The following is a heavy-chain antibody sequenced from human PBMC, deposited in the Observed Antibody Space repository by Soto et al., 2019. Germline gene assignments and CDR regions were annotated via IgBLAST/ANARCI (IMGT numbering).Heavy chain of an antibody. V-gene: IGHV3-66*01. CDR3: SRGLRCYGYFDY. J-gene: IGHJ4*02. CDR2: IYSGGST. Sequence: EVQLVESGGGLVQPGGSLRLSCAASGFAVSSSYMSWVRQAPGKGLEWVSVIYSGGSTYYADSVKGRFTISRDNSKNTLYLQMNSLRVEDTAVYYCSRGLRCYGYFDYWGQGSLVTVSS. D-gene: IGHD5-18*01. CDR1: GFAVSSSY.